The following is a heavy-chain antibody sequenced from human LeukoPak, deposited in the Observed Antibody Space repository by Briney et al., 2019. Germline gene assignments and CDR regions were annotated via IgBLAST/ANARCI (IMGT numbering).Heavy chain of an antibody. D-gene: IGHD1-26*01. Sequence: SETLSLTCTVSGVSISSNAYYWAWLRQPPGKGLEWIGSIYSSVSTYYNPSLKSRVTISVDTPKNQFSLRLSSVTAADTALYYCAYSGSYGHLGYWGQGIPVTVAS. J-gene: IGHJ4*02. CDR3: AYSGSYGHLGY. V-gene: IGHV4-39*01. CDR2: IYSSVST. CDR1: GVSISSNAYY.